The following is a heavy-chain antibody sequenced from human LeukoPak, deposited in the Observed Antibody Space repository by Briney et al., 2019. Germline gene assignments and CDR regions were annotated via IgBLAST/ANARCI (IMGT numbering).Heavy chain of an antibody. J-gene: IGHJ4*02. CDR1: GGSITSSSHY. Sequence: SSETLSLTCTVSGGSITSSSHYWGWIRQSPGKGLEWIGSFYYNGITNYNPSLKSRVTISVDTSKNQFSLKLSSVTAADTAVYYCASTDYYDFYFDYWAQGTLVTVSS. CDR2: FYYNGIT. CDR3: ASTDYYDFYFDY. V-gene: IGHV4-39*07. D-gene: IGHD3-22*01.